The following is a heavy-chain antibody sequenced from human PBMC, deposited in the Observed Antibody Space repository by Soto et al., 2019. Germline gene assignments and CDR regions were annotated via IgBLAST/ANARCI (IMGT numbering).Heavy chain of an antibody. V-gene: IGHV2-5*02. CDR1: GFSLSTSGVG. J-gene: IGHJ5*02. CDR2: IYWDDDK. Sequence: QITLKESGPTLVKPTQTLTLTCTFSGFSLSTSGVGVGWIRQPPGKALEWLALIYWDDDKRYSPSLKSRLTITKDTSKNQVVLTMTNMDPVDTATYYCAHRYSRGWLFKETVHWFDPWGQGTLVTVSS. D-gene: IGHD6-19*01. CDR3: AHRYSRGWLFKETVHWFDP.